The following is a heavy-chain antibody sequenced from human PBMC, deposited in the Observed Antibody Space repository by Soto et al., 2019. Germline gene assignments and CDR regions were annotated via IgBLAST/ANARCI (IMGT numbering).Heavy chain of an antibody. J-gene: IGHJ4*02. CDR3: AREEALIVVPPGGIDYSFDF. CDR1: GPSINRGGRF. D-gene: IGHD3-22*01. Sequence: LSITLNVSGPSINRGGRFWTWLRQTPGTGLAWIGYIYYSGSTYYNPSLKSRVAISVDTSKNQFSLTLTSVTAADTAVYYCAREEALIVVPPGGIDYSFDFWGQGTLVTVSA. CDR2: IYYSGST. V-gene: IGHV4-30-4*01.